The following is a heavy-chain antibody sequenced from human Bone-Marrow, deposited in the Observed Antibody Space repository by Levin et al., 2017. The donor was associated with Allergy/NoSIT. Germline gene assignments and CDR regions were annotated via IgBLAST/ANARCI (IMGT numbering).Heavy chain of an antibody. V-gene: IGHV4-30-2*01. D-gene: IGHD5/OR15-5a*01. CDR2: IYHSGNI. J-gene: IGHJ3*02. Sequence: PSETLSLTCAVSGGSISSGAYSWSWIRQPPGKGLEWIGYIYHSGNIYYNPSLKSRVTISVDRSNNQFSLKVSSVTAADTAVYYCARESRDAFDIWGQGTMVTVSS. CDR1: GGSISSGAYS. CDR3: ARESRDAFDI.